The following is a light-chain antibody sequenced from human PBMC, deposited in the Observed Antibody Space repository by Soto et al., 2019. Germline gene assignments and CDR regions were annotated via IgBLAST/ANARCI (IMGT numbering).Light chain of an antibody. CDR2: DVS. CDR3: CSYAGRYTYV. CDR1: SSDVGGYNY. Sequence: ALTHPRSVSGSPGQAVTISCTGTSSDVGGYNYVSLYQQHPGKAPKLMIYDVSKRPSGVPDRFSGSKSGNTAYLTISGPQAEDEPDYYCCSYAGRYTYVFGTGTKVTVL. V-gene: IGLV2-11*01. J-gene: IGLJ1*01.